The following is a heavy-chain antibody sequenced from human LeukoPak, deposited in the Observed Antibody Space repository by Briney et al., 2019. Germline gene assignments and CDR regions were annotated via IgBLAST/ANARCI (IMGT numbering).Heavy chain of an antibody. CDR2: IRSKAYGGTT. J-gene: IGHJ4*02. V-gene: IGHV3-49*03. CDR1: GFTFGDYA. CDR3: TRAGVAGNVDLFDY. D-gene: IGHD6-19*01. Sequence: GGSLRLSCTASGFTFGDYAMSWFRQAPGKGLEWVGFIRSKAYGGTTEYAASVKGIFTIARDETKRIAYLQMNSLKTEDTAVYYCTRAGVAGNVDLFDYWGQGTLVTVSS.